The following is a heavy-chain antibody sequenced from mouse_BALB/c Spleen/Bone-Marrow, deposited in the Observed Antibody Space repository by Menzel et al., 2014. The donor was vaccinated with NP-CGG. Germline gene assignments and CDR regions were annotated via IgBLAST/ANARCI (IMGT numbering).Heavy chain of an antibody. V-gene: IGHV5-17*02. Sequence: EVKLMESGGGLVQPGGSRKLSCAASGFTFSSFGMHWVRQAPEKGLEWVAYISSGSSTIYYADTVMGRFTISRDNPKNPLFLKRTIQGSENPALYYCAKSGGTSGYLDSWGQGPPLTVSP. J-gene: IGHJ2*01. CDR1: GFTFSSFG. CDR2: ISSGSSTI. D-gene: IGHD1-3*01. CDR3: AKSGGTSGYLDS.